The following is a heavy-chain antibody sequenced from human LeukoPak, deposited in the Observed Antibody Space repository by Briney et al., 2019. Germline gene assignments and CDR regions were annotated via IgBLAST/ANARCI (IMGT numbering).Heavy chain of an antibody. D-gene: IGHD1-1*01. Sequence: ASVKVSCKASGYSFTSYYMHWVRQAPGQGLEWMGIIDPSGGSTSYAQKFQGRVTMPRDTSTSTVYMELSSLRSEDTAVYYCARDNTATGPFDNWGQGTLVTVSS. J-gene: IGHJ4*02. V-gene: IGHV1-46*01. CDR1: GYSFTSYY. CDR2: IDPSGGST. CDR3: ARDNTATGPFDN.